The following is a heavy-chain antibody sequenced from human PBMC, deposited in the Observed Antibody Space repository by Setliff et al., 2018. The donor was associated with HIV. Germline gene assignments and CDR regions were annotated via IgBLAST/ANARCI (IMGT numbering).Heavy chain of an antibody. CDR3: ARDGGQFGELLGVNY. CDR1: GYSFINYA. V-gene: IGHV7-4-1*02. Sequence: GASVKVSCKASGYSFINYAMNWVRQAPGQGLEWMGWINTQTGSPTYAQAFTGRFVFSVDTSVTTAYLQISGLKADDTAVYYCARDGGQFGELLGVNYWGQGTMVTVSS. CDR2: INTQTGSP. J-gene: IGHJ4*03. D-gene: IGHD3-10*01.